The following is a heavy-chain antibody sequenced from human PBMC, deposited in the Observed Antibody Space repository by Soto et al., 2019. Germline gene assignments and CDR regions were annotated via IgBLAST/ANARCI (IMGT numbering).Heavy chain of an antibody. Sequence: EVQLLESGGGLVQPGGSWRFPVAASGFTFRRFALAWVRQAPGKGLEGISAISGSGDNTYYADSVKGRFAISRDNSGNTLYLQMNSLRADDTALYYCAKDYGLGGGSCFPYWGQGTLVTVSA. CDR1: GFTFRRFA. J-gene: IGHJ4*02. CDR2: ISGSGDNT. V-gene: IGHV3-23*01. CDR3: AKDYGLGGGSCFPY. D-gene: IGHD2-15*01.